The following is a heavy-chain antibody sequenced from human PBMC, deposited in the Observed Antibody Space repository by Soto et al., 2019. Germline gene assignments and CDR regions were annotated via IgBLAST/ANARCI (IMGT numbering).Heavy chain of an antibody. CDR1: GYTFTSYG. D-gene: IGHD6-25*01. Sequence: QVQLVQAGSEVKKPGASVNVSCKAFGYTFTSYGFSWVRQVPVQGLEWLGWISAFNGDTQYAQTMKGRLTVTTDTSTTTVHMELRSLTPADTAVYYCTREAGWQRMVPYDWGQGTLVSVS. J-gene: IGHJ4*02. V-gene: IGHV1-18*04. CDR2: ISAFNGDT. CDR3: TREAGWQRMVPYD.